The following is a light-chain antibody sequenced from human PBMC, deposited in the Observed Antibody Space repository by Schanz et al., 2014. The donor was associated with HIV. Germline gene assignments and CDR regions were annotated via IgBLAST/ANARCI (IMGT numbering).Light chain of an antibody. CDR2: GAS. CDR3: QQYGSSPFT. V-gene: IGKV3-20*01. CDR1: QSVSSYS. J-gene: IGKJ3*01. Sequence: EIVLTQSPGSLSVSPGERATLSCRASQSVSSYSLTWYQQKPGQAPRLLIYGASSRATGIPDRFSGSGSGTDFTLTISRLEPEDFAVYYCQQYGSSPFTFGPGTKVDIK.